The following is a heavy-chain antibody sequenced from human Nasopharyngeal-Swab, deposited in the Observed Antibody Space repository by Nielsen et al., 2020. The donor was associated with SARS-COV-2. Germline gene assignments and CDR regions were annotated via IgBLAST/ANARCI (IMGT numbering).Heavy chain of an antibody. D-gene: IGHD1-1*01. CDR1: GFIFSSYG. CDR2: TRYDGSSK. CDR3: AKDGRGYNYATGFDY. V-gene: IGHV3-30*02. Sequence: GESLKISCAASGFIFSSYGMHWVRQAPGKGLEWMAFTRYDGSSKYYADSVKGRFTISRDNSKNTLNLQMNSLRAEDTAVYYCAKDGRGYNYATGFDYWGQGTLVTVSS. J-gene: IGHJ4*02.